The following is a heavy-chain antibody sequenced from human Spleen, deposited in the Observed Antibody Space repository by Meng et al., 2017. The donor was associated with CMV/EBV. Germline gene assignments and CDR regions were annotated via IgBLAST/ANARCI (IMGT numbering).Heavy chain of an antibody. CDR3: ARGRTGSFGVVIPYYFDY. D-gene: IGHD3-3*01. CDR2: IYSGGST. J-gene: IGHJ4*02. CDR1: GFTVSSNY. Sequence: GGSLRLSCAASGFTVSSNYMSWVRQAPGKGLEWVSVIYSGGSTYYADSVKGRFTISRDNSKNTLYLQMNSLRAEDTAVYYCARGRTGSFGVVIPYYFDYWGQGTLVTVSS. V-gene: IGHV3-53*01.